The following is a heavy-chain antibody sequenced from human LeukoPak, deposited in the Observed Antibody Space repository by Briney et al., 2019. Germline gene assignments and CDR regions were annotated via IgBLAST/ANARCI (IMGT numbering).Heavy chain of an antibody. D-gene: IGHD3-10*02. J-gene: IGHJ4*02. CDR3: ARLFGAPSDY. Sequence: PSETLSLTCAVYGGSFSGYYWSWIRQPPGKGLEWIGEINHSGSTNYNPSLKSRVTISVDTSKNQFSLKLSSVTAADTAAYYCARLFGAPSDYWGQGTLVTVSS. CDR1: GGSFSGYY. V-gene: IGHV4-34*01. CDR2: INHSGST.